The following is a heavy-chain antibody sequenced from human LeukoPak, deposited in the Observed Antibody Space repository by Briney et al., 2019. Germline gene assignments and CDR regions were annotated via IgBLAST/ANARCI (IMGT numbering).Heavy chain of an antibody. J-gene: IGHJ4*02. Sequence: PSETLSLTCTVSGGSISSYYWSWIRQPAGKGLEWIGRIYTSGSTNYNPSLKSRVTMSVDTSKNQFSLKLSSVTAADTAVYYCARERDDYVWGSYRYTDRYFDYWGQGTLVTASS. CDR1: GGSISSYY. D-gene: IGHD3-16*02. CDR3: ARERDDYVWGSYRYTDRYFDY. V-gene: IGHV4-4*07. CDR2: IYTSGST.